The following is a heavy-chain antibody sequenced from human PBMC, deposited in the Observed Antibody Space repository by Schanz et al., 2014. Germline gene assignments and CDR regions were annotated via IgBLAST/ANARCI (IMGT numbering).Heavy chain of an antibody. CDR2: INPNSGTT. Sequence: QVQLVQSGAEVRKPGASVKVSCKASGYTFISYGLNWVRQAPGQGLEWMGWINPNSGTTNYAQKFQGWVTMTRDTSISTAYMELSSLRSEDTAVYYCARDGVDAAAGGNYWGQGTLVTVSS. CDR1: GYTFISYG. V-gene: IGHV1-2*04. CDR3: ARDGVDAAAGGNY. D-gene: IGHD6-13*01. J-gene: IGHJ4*02.